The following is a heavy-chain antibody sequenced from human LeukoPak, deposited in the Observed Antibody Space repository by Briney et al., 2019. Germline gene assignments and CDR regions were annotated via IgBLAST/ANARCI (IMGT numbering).Heavy chain of an antibody. D-gene: IGHD6-19*01. V-gene: IGHV3-21*04. CDR3: ARDRDVAVAPRNWFDP. CDR2: ISSSSSYI. CDR1: GFTFSSYS. Sequence: GSLRLSCAASGFTFSSYSMNWVRQAPGKGLEWVSSISSSSSYIYYADSVKGRFTISRDNAKNSLYLQMNSLRAEDTAVYYCARDRDVAVAPRNWFDPWGQGTLVTVSS. J-gene: IGHJ5*02.